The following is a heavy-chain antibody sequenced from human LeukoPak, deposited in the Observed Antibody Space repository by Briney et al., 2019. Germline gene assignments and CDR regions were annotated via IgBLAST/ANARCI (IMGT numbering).Heavy chain of an antibody. Sequence: PGGSLRLSCAASGFTFSDYYMSWLRQAPGKGLEWVSYISSSSSYTNYADSVKGRFTISRDNAKYSLYLQMNSLRAEDTAVYYCARAGYYGSDPDYWGQGTLVTVSS. D-gene: IGHD3-10*01. V-gene: IGHV3-11*06. CDR1: GFTFSDYY. J-gene: IGHJ4*02. CDR2: ISSSSSYT. CDR3: ARAGYYGSDPDY.